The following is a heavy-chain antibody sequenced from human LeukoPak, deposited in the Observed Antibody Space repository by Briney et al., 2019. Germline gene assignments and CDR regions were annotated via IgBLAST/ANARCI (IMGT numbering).Heavy chain of an antibody. Sequence: SETLSLTCTVSGGSISSYYWSWIRQPPGKGLEWIGYIYYSGSTNYNPSLKSRVTISVDTSKNQFSLKLGSVTAADTAVYYCARVQEPYYYYGMDVWGQGTTVTVSS. V-gene: IGHV4-59*01. CDR2: IYYSGST. CDR3: ARVQEPYYYYGMDV. J-gene: IGHJ6*02. CDR1: GGSISSYY. D-gene: IGHD1-14*01.